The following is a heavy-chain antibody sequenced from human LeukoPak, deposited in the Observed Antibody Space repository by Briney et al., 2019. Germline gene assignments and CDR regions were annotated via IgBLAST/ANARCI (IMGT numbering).Heavy chain of an antibody. D-gene: IGHD1-26*01. Sequence: SETLSLTCTVSGGSISSSSYYWGWIRQPPGKGLEWIGSIYYSGSTYYNPSLKSRVTISVDTSKNQFSLKLSSVTAADTAVYYCARPLGVVGATSGFDPWGQGTLVTVSS. CDR3: ARPLGVVGATSGFDP. J-gene: IGHJ5*02. CDR1: GGSISSSSYY. V-gene: IGHV4-39*01. CDR2: IYYSGST.